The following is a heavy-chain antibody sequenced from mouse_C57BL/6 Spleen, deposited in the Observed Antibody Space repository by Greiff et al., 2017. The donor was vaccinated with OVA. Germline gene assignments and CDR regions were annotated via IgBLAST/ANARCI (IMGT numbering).Heavy chain of an antibody. CDR2: IYPGDGDT. CDR1: GYAFSSSW. CDR3: ARSGSYYNYFDY. Sequence: VKLMESGPELVKPGASVKISCKASGYAFSSSWMNWVKQRPGKGLEWIGRIYPGDGDTNYNGKFKGKATLTADKSSSTAYMQLSSLTSEDSAVYFCARSGSYYNYFDYWGQGTTLTVSS. V-gene: IGHV1-82*01. J-gene: IGHJ2*01. D-gene: IGHD2-10*01.